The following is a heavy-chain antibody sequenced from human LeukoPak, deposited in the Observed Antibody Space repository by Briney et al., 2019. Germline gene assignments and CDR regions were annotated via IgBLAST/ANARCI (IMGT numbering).Heavy chain of an antibody. CDR1: GYTFTGYY. D-gene: IGHD6-19*01. V-gene: IGHV1-2*06. CDR2: INPNSGGT. J-gene: IGHJ4*02. Sequence: GASVKVSCKASGYTFTGYYMHWVRQAPGQGLEWMGRINPNSGGTNYAQKFQGRVTMTRDTSISTAYMELSSLRSEDTAVYYCAREPVWCMPIGAVAGTGRCYFDYWGQGTLVTVSS. CDR3: AREPVWCMPIGAVAGTGRCYFDY.